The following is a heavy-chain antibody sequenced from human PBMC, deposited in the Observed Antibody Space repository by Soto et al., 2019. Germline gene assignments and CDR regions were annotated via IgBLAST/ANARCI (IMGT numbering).Heavy chain of an antibody. D-gene: IGHD2-2*01. CDR3: ARAGYIVVVPAAMGGGNWFDP. CDR2: IYYSGST. J-gene: IGHJ5*02. V-gene: IGHV4-31*03. CDR1: GGSISSGGYY. Sequence: SCTVSGGSISSGGYYWSWIRQHPGKGLEWIGYIYYSGSTYYNPSLKSRVTISVDTSKNQFSLKLSSVTAADTAVYYCARAGYIVVVPAAMGGGNWFDPWGQGTLVTVSS.